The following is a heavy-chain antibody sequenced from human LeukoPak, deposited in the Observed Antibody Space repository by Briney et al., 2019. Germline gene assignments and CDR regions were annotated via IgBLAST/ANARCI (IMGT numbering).Heavy chain of an antibody. J-gene: IGHJ4*02. Sequence: PGGSLRLSCAASGFTFSSYAMSWVRQAPGKGLEWVSGISGSGGSTYYADSVKGRFTISRDNSKNTLYLQMNSLRAEDTAVYYCAKDRKVLWLGELNYWGQGTLVTVSS. CDR1: GFTFSSYA. CDR2: ISGSGGST. D-gene: IGHD3-10*01. CDR3: AKDRKVLWLGELNY. V-gene: IGHV3-23*01.